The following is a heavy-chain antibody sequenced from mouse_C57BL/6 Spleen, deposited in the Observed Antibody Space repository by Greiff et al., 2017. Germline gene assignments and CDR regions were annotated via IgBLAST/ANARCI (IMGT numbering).Heavy chain of an antibody. D-gene: IGHD2-5*01. CDR2: IYPGGGSS. Sequence: VQLQESGAELVRPGTSVKMSCKASGYTFTNYWIGWAKQRPGHGLEWIGDIYPGGGSSNYNEKFKGKATLTADKSSSTAYMQFSSLTSEDSAIYYCARGPCYSNYENYFDYWGQGTTLTVSS. CDR3: ARGPCYSNYENYFDY. J-gene: IGHJ2*01. V-gene: IGHV1-63*01. CDR1: GYTFTNYW.